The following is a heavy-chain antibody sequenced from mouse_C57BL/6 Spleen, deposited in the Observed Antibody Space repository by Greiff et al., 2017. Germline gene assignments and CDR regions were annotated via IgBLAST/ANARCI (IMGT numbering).Heavy chain of an antibody. D-gene: IGHD2-1*01. CDR3: ARGGGNPYYYAMDY. V-gene: IGHV1-64*01. J-gene: IGHJ4*01. CDR1: GYTFTSYW. Sequence: QVQLKQPGAELVKPGASVKLSCKASGYTFTSYWMHWVKQRPGQGLEWIGMIHPNSGSTKYNEKFKSKATLTVDKSSSTAYMQLSSLTSEDSAVYYCARGGGNPYYYAMDYWGQGTSVTVSS. CDR2: IHPNSGST.